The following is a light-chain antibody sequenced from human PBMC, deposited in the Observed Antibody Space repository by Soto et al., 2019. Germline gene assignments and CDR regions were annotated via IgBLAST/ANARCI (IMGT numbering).Light chain of an antibody. J-gene: IGLJ3*02. V-gene: IGLV2-14*01. CDR3: TSFTTISTWV. CDR1: SGDVGGYNY. Sequence: QSALTQPASVSGSPGQSITISCTGTSGDVGGYNYVSWFQQHPGKAPKLKIYEVSNRPSGVSNRFSGSKSGNTASLTISELQAEDEADYYCTSFTTISTWVFGGGTKVTVL. CDR2: EVS.